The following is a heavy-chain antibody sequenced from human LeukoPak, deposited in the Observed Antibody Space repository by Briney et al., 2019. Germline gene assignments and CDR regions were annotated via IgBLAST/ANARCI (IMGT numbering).Heavy chain of an antibody. V-gene: IGHV3-30*02. CDR2: IRYDGSNK. CDR3: AKDFPDMGHCSSTSCLEDY. D-gene: IGHD2-2*01. J-gene: IGHJ4*02. CDR1: GFTFSSYG. Sequence: PGGSLRLSCAASGFTFSSYGMHWVRQAPGKGLEWVAFIRYDGSNKYYADSVKGRFTISRDNSKNTLYLQMNSLRAEDTAVYYCAKDFPDMGHCSSTSCLEDYWGQGTLVTVSS.